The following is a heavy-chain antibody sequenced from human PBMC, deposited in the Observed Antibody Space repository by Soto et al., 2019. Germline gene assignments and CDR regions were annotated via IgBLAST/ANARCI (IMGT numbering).Heavy chain of an antibody. CDR3: ARDGGYEPHYYYGMDV. J-gene: IGHJ6*02. Sequence: PVESLKISCKGSGYIFTSYWISCFLQMPVKVLEWMGRIDPSDSYTNYSPSFEGHVTISADKSIRTAYLQWSSLKASDTAVYYCARDGGYEPHYYYGMDVWGQGTTVTVSS. V-gene: IGHV5-10-1*01. D-gene: IGHD5-12*01. CDR2: IDPSDSYT. CDR1: GYIFTSYW.